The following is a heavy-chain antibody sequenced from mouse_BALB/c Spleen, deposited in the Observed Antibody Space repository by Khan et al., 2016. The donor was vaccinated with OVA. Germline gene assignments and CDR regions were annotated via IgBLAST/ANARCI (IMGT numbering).Heavy chain of an antibody. Sequence: EVQLVESGGDLVKPSGSLKLSCAASGFSFSSYSMSWVRQTPDKRLEWVASISSGGDYTYYPDRVTGRFTISRDNAKNTLYLQMSDLKSEDTAMDYCADHLTGSFAYWGQGTLVTVSA. J-gene: IGHJ3*01. CDR2: ISSGGDYT. V-gene: IGHV5-6*01. CDR3: ADHLTGSFAY. CDR1: GFSFSSYS.